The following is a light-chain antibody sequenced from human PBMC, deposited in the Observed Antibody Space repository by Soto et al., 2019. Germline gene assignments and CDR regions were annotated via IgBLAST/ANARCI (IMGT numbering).Light chain of an antibody. J-gene: IGLJ1*01. CDR1: SSNIGAGYD. Sequence: QSVLTQPPSVSGAPAQRVTISCTGSSSNIGAGYDVHWYQQLPGTAPKLLIYGHTNRPSGVPDRFSGSKSGTSASLAITGLQAEDEADYYCQSHDSSRSTDVFGTGTKVTVL. V-gene: IGLV1-40*01. CDR3: QSHDSSRSTDV. CDR2: GHT.